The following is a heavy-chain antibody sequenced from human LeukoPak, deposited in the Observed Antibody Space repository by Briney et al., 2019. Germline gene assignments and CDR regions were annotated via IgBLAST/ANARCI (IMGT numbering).Heavy chain of an antibody. J-gene: IGHJ4*02. Sequence: PSETLSLTCTVSGGSISSYYWSWIRQPAGKGLEWIGRIYTSGSTNYNPSLKSRVTMSVDTSRNQFSLKLSSVTAADTAVYYCARESRLLWFGELSGPIDYWSQGTLVTVSS. CDR1: GGSISSYY. CDR3: ARESRLLWFGELSGPIDY. D-gene: IGHD3-10*01. CDR2: IYTSGST. V-gene: IGHV4-4*07.